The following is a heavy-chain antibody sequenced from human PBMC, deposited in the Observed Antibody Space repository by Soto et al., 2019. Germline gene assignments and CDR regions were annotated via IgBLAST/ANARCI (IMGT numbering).Heavy chain of an antibody. CDR3: AKALRHSFNFFYYMDV. D-gene: IGHD5-18*01. J-gene: IGHJ6*03. Sequence: EVQLLESGGGLVQPGGSLRLSCVVSGFTFGSYAMSWVRQAPEKGPECVAILGGNGFTTYYADSVQGRFTFSGDKSKRTLFLQMNSLRADDTGVSYCAKALRHSFNFFYYMDVWGRGTSVPVSS. V-gene: IGHV3-23*01. CDR2: LGGNGFTT. CDR1: GFTFGSYA.